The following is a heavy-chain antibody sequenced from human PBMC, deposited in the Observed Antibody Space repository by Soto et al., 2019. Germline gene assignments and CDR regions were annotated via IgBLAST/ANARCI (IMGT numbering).Heavy chain of an antibody. CDR1: GASISDDNW. J-gene: IGHJ4*02. V-gene: IGHV4-4*02. D-gene: IGHD6-19*01. CDR3: ARHVGVPGTRGFDY. CDR2: IYRSGTT. Sequence: QVQLQESGPGLVKPSGTLFLACAVFGASISDDNWWSWVRQPPGKGLEWIGEIYRSGTTNYNSSLESRVTISMDKSRNQISLKLSSVAAADSAIYYCARHVGVPGTRGFDYWGQGTLVTVSS.